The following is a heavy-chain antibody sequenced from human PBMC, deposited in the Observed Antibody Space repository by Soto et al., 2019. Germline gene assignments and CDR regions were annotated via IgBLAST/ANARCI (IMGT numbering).Heavy chain of an antibody. J-gene: IGHJ3*01. CDR1: GGSINSYF. CDR3: ARASTNMVQLDE. Sequence: SETLSLTCTVSGGSINSYFWSWIRQSPGKGLEWIGHIYYSGSTSYSPSLKSRVSISVDTSKNQFSLEVHSVTAADTAVYYWARASTNMVQLDEWGHGT. CDR2: IYYSGST. D-gene: IGHD3-10*01. V-gene: IGHV4-59*01.